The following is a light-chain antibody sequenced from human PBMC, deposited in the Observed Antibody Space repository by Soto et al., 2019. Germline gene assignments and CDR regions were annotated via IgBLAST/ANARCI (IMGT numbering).Light chain of an antibody. CDR3: SSYTSSTTLI. Sequence: QSALTQPASVSGSPGQSITISCTGTSSGVGGYNYVSWYQQHPGKAPKLMIYDVSNRPSGVSNRFSGSKSGNTASLTISGLQAEDEADYYCSSYTSSTTLIFGGGTKVTVL. CDR2: DVS. CDR1: SSGVGGYNY. J-gene: IGLJ2*01. V-gene: IGLV2-14*01.